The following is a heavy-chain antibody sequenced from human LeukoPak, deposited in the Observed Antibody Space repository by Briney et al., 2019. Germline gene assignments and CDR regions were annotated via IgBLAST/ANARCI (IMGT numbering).Heavy chain of an antibody. CDR2: INHSGST. V-gene: IGHV4-34*01. CDR1: GGSFSGYY. Sequence: KPSETLSLTCAVYGGSFSGYYWSWIRQPPGKGLEWIGEINHSGSTNYNPSPKSRVTISVDTSKDQFSLKLSSVTAADTAVYYCARTSRDVWGSYRAPFDYWGQGTLVTVSS. CDR3: ARTSRDVWGSYRAPFDY. J-gene: IGHJ4*02. D-gene: IGHD3-16*02.